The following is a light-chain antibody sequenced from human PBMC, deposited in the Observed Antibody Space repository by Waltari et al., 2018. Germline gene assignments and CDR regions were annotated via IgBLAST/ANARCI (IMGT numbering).Light chain of an antibody. CDR3: SSYTSSSTRV. V-gene: IGLV2-14*01. CDR2: EVS. J-gene: IGLJ1*01. CDR1: RSDVGGYNY. Sequence: QSALTQPASVSGSPGQSITISCTGTRSDVGGYNYFSWYQQHPGKAPKLMIYEVSNRPSGVSNRFSGSKSGNTASLTISGLQAEDEADYYCSSYTSSSTRVFGTGTKVTVL.